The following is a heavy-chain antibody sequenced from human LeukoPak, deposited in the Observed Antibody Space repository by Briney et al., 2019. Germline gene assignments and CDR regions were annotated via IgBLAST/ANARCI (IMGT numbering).Heavy chain of an antibody. CDR3: ARVVGSSGWYVY. D-gene: IGHD6-19*01. V-gene: IGHV4-59*01. CDR1: GGSISSYY. CDR2: IYYSGST. Sequence: PSETLSLTCTVSGGSISSYYWSWIQQPPGKGLEWIGYIYYSGSTNYNPSLKSRVTISVDTSKNQFSLKLSSVTAADTAVYYCARVVGSSGWYVYWGQGTLVTVSS. J-gene: IGHJ4*02.